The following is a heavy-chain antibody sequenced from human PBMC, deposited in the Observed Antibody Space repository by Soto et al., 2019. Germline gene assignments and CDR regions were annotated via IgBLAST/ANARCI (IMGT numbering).Heavy chain of an antibody. CDR2: ISGSGGST. Sequence: GGSLRLSCAASGFTLRSYGIHWVRQAPGKGLEWVSAISGSGGSTYYADSVKGRFTISRDNSKNTLYLQMNSLRAEDTAVYYCAIIAAAVNFDYWGQGTLVTVSS. CDR3: AIIAAAVNFDY. V-gene: IGHV3-23*01. CDR1: GFTLRSYG. J-gene: IGHJ4*02. D-gene: IGHD6-13*01.